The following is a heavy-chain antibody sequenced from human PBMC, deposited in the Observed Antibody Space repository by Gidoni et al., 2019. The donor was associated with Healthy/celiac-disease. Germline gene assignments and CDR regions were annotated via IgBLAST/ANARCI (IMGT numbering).Heavy chain of an antibody. Sequence: QVQLVESGGGVVQPGRSLRLSWSASGFTFSSYAMHWVRQAPGKGLEWVAVISYDGSNKYYADSVKGRFTISRDNSKNTLYLQMNSLRAEDTAVYYCARDPARGTYYFDYWGQGTLVTVSS. V-gene: IGHV3-30-3*01. J-gene: IGHJ4*02. CDR2: ISYDGSNK. CDR1: GFTFSSYA. CDR3: ARDPARGTYYFDY. D-gene: IGHD2-2*01.